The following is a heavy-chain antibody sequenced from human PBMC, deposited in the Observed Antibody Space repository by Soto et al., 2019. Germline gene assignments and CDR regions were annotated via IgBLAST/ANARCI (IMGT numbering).Heavy chain of an antibody. V-gene: IGHV4-30-4*01. J-gene: IGHJ2*01. CDR2: TYDSGST. Sequence: SETLSLTCTVSGGSISGGGYYWSWIRQPPGKGLEWIGYTYDSGSTYYNPSLKSRISISVDTSKNQFSLRLTSVTAADTAVYYCAREIIPLTTDWYFDLWGRGTLVTVSS. CDR3: AREIIPLTTDWYFDL. CDR1: GGSISGGGYY. D-gene: IGHD4-17*01.